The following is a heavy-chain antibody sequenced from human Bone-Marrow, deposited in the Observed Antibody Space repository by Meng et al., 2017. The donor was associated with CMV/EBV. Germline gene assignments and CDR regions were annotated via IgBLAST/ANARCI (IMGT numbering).Heavy chain of an antibody. V-gene: IGHV7-4-1*01. CDR1: GYTFTCYG. J-gene: IGHJ4*02. CDR3: ARSFSAFGAARITGYFDY. D-gene: IGHD6-6*01. Sequence: ASVKVSCKASGYTFTCYGMNWVRQAPGQGLEWMGWINTNTGNPTYAQGLTGRFVFSLDTSVSTAYLQICSLKAEDTAVYYCARSFSAFGAARITGYFDYWGQGTLVTVSS. CDR2: INTNTGNP.